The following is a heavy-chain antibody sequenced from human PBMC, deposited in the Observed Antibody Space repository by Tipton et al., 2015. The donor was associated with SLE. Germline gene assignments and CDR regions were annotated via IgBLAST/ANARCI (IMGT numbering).Heavy chain of an antibody. D-gene: IGHD1-1*01. V-gene: IGHV4-59*07. CDR2: IDYTANP. J-gene: IGHJ4*02. CDR1: GGSISSFY. CDR3: ARSWNDAPPDLGY. Sequence: TLSLTCTVSGGSISSFYWSWIRQPPGKGLEWIGNIDYTANPNYSPSLKSRVTISIDTSTNHFSLKLRSVTAADTAVYYCARSWNDAPPDLGYWGQGTLVTVSS.